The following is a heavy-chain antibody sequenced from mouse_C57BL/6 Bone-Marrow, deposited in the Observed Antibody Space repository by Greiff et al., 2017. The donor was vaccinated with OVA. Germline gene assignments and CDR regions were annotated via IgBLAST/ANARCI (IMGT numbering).Heavy chain of an antibody. CDR3: ARQGPDYGNYGDYAMDY. CDR1: GFTFSDYG. D-gene: IGHD2-1*01. V-gene: IGHV5-15*01. CDR2: ISNLAYSI. Sequence: QVESGGGLVQPGGSLKLSCAASGFTFSDYGMAWVRQAPRKGPEWVAFISNLAYSIYYADTVTGRFTISRENAKNTLYLEMSSLRSEDTAMYYCARQGPDYGNYGDYAMDYWGQGTSVTVSS. J-gene: IGHJ4*01.